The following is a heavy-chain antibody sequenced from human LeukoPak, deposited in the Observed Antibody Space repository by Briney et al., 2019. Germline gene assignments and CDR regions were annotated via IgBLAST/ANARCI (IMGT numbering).Heavy chain of an antibody. Sequence: GGSLRLSCAASGFTLSSYAMSWVRQAPGKGLEWVSAISGSGGSTYYADSVKGRFTISRDNSKNTLYLQMNSLRAEDTAVYYCAKGYYDYVWGSYYFDYWGQGTLVTVSS. CDR3: AKGYYDYVWGSYYFDY. J-gene: IGHJ4*02. CDR2: ISGSGGST. D-gene: IGHD3-16*01. V-gene: IGHV3-23*01. CDR1: GFTLSSYA.